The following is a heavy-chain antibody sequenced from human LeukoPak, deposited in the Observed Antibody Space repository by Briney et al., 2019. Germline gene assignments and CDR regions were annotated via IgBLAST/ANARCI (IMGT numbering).Heavy chain of an antibody. Sequence: ASVKVSCKASGYTFTGYYMHWVRQAPGQGLEWMGRINPNSGGTNYAQKFQGRVTMTRDTSTSTVYMELSSLRSEDKAVYYCASDKVPRRGYSYGYPGYWGQGTLVTVSS. V-gene: IGHV1-2*06. CDR1: GYTFTGYY. J-gene: IGHJ4*02. D-gene: IGHD5-18*01. CDR2: INPNSGGT. CDR3: ASDKVPRRGYSYGYPGY.